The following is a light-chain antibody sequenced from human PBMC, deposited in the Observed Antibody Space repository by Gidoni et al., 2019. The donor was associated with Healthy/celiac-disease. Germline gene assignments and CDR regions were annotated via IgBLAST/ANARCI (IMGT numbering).Light chain of an antibody. J-gene: IGKJ4*01. V-gene: IGKV1-9*01. Sequence: DIQLTQSPSFLSASVGDRVTIPCRASQGISSYLAWYQQKPGKAPKLLIYAASTLQSGVPSRFSGSGSGKEFTPKTSSLQAEEFATYYCQQLNSYPPLTFGGGTKVEIK. CDR2: AAS. CDR3: QQLNSYPPLT. CDR1: QGISSY.